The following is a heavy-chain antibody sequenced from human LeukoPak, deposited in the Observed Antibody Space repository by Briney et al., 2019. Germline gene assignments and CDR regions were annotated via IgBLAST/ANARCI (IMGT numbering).Heavy chain of an antibody. D-gene: IGHD6-19*01. CDR3: ARHRPIAVAGLSLNY. Sequence: PSETLSLTCTVSGGSISSYYWSWIRQPAGKGLEWIGRIYTSGSTNYNPSLKSRVTMSVDTSKNQFSLKLSSVTAADTAVYYCARHRPIAVAGLSLNYWGQGTLVTVSS. CDR1: GGSISSYY. V-gene: IGHV4-4*07. CDR2: IYTSGST. J-gene: IGHJ4*02.